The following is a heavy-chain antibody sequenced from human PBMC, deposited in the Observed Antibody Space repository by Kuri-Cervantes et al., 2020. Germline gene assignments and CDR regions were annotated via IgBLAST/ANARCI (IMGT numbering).Heavy chain of an antibody. CDR2: ISYDGANK. CDR1: AFTFSSYA. D-gene: IGHD1-1*01. CDR3: ASAWGGAKGNDVALGFDP. Sequence: GESLKISCAASAFTFSSYAMHWVRQAPGKGLEWVAIISYDGANKYYADSVKGRFTISRDNSKNTLYLQMNSLRAEDTAVYYCASAWGGAKGNDVALGFDPWGQGTLVTVSS. J-gene: IGHJ5*02. V-gene: IGHV3-30-3*01.